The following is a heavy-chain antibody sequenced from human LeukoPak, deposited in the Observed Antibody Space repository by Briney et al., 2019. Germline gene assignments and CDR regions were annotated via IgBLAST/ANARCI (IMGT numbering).Heavy chain of an antibody. Sequence: GGSLRLSCTVSGFTVSTNYMSWVSQAAGNGREWVSIIYNDGNTYQADSVKGRFTISRDNSKNTVYLQMNSLRDEDTAVYYCAKDFRDIVVVPAAIPDDYWGQGTLVTVSS. D-gene: IGHD2-2*02. J-gene: IGHJ4*02. CDR2: IYNDGNT. CDR3: AKDFRDIVVVPAAIPDDY. CDR1: GFTVSTNY. V-gene: IGHV3-53*01.